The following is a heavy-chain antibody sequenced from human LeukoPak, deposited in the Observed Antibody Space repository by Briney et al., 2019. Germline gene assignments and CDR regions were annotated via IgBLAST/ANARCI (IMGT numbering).Heavy chain of an antibody. V-gene: IGHV1-69*01. CDR3: ASTTTRYCSSTSCAIPAFDI. D-gene: IGHD2-2*01. CDR2: IIPIFGTA. J-gene: IGHJ3*02. CDR1: GGTFISYA. Sequence: SVTVSCKASGGTFISYAISWVRQAPGQGLGWMGGIIPIFGTANYAQKFQGRVTITADESTSTAYMELSSLRSEDTAVYYCASTTTRYCSSTSCAIPAFDIWGQGTMVTVSS.